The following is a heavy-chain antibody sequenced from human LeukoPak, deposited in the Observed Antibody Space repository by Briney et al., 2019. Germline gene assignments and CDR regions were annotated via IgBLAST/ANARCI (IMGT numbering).Heavy chain of an antibody. J-gene: IGHJ4*02. CDR1: GFTFSNAW. CDR3: TTGLYYGSGSYFFDH. CDR2: IKSKTDGGTT. V-gene: IGHV3-15*01. Sequence: PGGSLRLSCAASGFTFSNAWMSWVRQAPGKGLEWVGRIKSKTDGGTTDYAAPVKGRFTISRDDSKNTLYLQMNSLKTEDTAVYYCTTGLYYGSGSYFFDHWGQGTLVTVSS. D-gene: IGHD3-10*01.